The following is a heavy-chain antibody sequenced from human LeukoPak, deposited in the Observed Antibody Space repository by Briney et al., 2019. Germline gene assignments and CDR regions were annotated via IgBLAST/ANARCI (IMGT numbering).Heavy chain of an antibody. CDR2: ISAYNGNT. V-gene: IGHV1-18*04. J-gene: IGHJ4*02. CDR3: ARGGGSGWYPDY. CDR1: GYTFTSYG. Sequence: ASVKVSCKGSGYTFTSYGISWVGQARGKGLEGMGWISAYNGNTNYAQKLQGRVTMTTDTSTSIAYMELRSLRSDDTAVYYCARGGGSGWYPDYWGQGTLVTVSS. D-gene: IGHD6-19*01.